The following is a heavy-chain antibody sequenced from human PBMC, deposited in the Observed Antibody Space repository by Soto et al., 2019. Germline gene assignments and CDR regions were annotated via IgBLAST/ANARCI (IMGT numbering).Heavy chain of an antibody. D-gene: IGHD3-3*01. CDR2: ICYDGSNK. J-gene: IGHJ4*02. V-gene: IGHV3-33*06. CDR3: AKSQKGATIFGVVRLKLAPFDY. Sequence: PGGSLRLSCAASGFTFSSYGMHWVRQAPGKGLEWVSVICYDGSNKYYADSVKGRFTISRDNSKTTLYLQMNSLRAEETAVYYCAKSQKGATIFGVVRLKLAPFDYWGQGTLVTVSS. CDR1: GFTFSSYG.